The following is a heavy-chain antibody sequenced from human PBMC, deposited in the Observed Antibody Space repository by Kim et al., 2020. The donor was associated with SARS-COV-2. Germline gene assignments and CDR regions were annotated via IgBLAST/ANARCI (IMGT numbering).Heavy chain of an antibody. CDR3: ARGHAADS. CDR1: GDSISSSSYY. J-gene: IGHJ5*01. D-gene: IGHD6-13*01. Sequence: SETLSLTCTVSGDSISSSSYYWGWIRQPPGKGLEWIGSTYYSGSAYYNPSLKSRVTISVDTSKNQFSLKLSSVTAADTAVYYCARGHAADSWGQGTLVT. V-gene: IGHV4-39*01. CDR2: TYYSGSA.